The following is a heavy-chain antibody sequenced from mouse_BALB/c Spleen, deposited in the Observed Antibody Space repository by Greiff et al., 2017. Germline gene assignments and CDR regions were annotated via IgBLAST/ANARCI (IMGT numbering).Heavy chain of an antibody. Sequence: HVQLQQSGPGLVAPSQSLSITCTVSGFSLTSYGVHWVRQPPGKGLEWLGVIWAGGSTNYNSALMSRLSISKDNSKSQVFLKMNSLQTDDTAMYYCARNYRAITYAMDYWGQGTSVTVSS. CDR1: GFSLTSYG. CDR3: ARNYRAITYAMDY. V-gene: IGHV2-9*02. J-gene: IGHJ4*01. D-gene: IGHD2-4*01. CDR2: IWAGGST.